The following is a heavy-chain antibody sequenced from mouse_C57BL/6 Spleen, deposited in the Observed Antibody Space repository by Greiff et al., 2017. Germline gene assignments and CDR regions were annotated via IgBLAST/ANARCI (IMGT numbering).Heavy chain of an antibody. J-gene: IGHJ2*01. D-gene: IGHD3-2*02. V-gene: IGHV1-52*01. CDR1: GYTFTSYW. CDR2: IDPSDSET. CDR3: ARYQGYVDY. Sequence: QLQQPGAELVRPGSSVKLSCKASGYTFTSYWMHWVKQRPIQGLEWIGNIDPSDSETHYNQKFKDKATLTVDKSSSTAYMQLSSLTSEDSAVYYCARYQGYVDYWGQGTTLTVSS.